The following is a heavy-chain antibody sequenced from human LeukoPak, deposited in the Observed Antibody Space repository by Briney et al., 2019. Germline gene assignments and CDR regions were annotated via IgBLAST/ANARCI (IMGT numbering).Heavy chain of an antibody. D-gene: IGHD3-10*01. J-gene: IGHJ4*02. CDR3: ARSVFPYYSGSGSPYNVDVRQNSYFDF. Sequence: GASVKVSCKASGYTFTNYYIHWVRQAPGQGLEWMGAINHSVGTTRSAKGRASLTRDTSTSTVYMALSTLRSEDTAVYYCARSVFPYYSGSGSPYNVDVRQNSYFDFWGQGTLVTVSP. CDR2: INHSVGTT. V-gene: IGHV1-46*01. CDR1: GYTFTNYY.